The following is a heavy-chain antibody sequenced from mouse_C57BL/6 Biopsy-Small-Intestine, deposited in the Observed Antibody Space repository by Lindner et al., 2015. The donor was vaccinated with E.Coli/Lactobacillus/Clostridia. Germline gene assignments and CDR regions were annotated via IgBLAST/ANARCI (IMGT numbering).Heavy chain of an antibody. V-gene: IGHV1-82*01. CDR3: ARSTGRVFFDY. D-gene: IGHD4-1*01. J-gene: IGHJ2*01. Sequence: VQLQESGPELVKPGASVKISCKASGYAFSSSWMNWVKQRPGKGLEWIGRIYPGDGDTNYNGKFKGKATLTADKSSSTAYMQLSSLTSEDSAVYFCARSTGRVFFDYWGQGTTLTVSS. CDR1: GYAFSSSW. CDR2: IYPGDGDT.